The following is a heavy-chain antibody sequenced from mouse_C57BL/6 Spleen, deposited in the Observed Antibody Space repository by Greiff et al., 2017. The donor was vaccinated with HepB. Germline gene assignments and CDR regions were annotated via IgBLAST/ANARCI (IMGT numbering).Heavy chain of an antibody. D-gene: IGHD4-1*01. Sequence: EVKLVESGGGLVQPKGSLKLSCAASGFSFNTYAMNWVRQAPGKGLEWVARIRSKSNNYATYYADSVKDRFTISRDDSESMLYLQMNNLKTEDTAMYYCVRQAYWENNAMDYWGQGTSVTVSS. CDR2: IRSKSNNYAT. J-gene: IGHJ4*01. CDR1: GFSFNTYA. V-gene: IGHV10-1*01. CDR3: VRQAYWENNAMDY.